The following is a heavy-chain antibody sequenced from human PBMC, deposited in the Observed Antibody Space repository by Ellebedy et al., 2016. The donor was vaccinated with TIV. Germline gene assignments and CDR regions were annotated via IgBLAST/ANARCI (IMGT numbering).Heavy chain of an antibody. CDR3: ARERTGSGGIDY. D-gene: IGHD1-26*01. J-gene: IGHJ4*02. CDR1: GYTFTDYH. CDR2: VNPNSGGT. V-gene: IGHV1-2*02. Sequence: ASVKVSXXASGYTFTDYHMHWVRQAPGQGLEWMGWVNPNSGGTAYAPRFQGRVTVTWDTSITTTYMDLSSLGSDDTAVYFCARERTGSGGIDYWGQGTQVTVSS.